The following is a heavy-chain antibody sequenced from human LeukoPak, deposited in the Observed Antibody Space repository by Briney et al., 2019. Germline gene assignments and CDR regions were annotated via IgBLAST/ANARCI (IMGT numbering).Heavy chain of an antibody. V-gene: IGHV1-8*03. CDR3: ARGRYYDILTGTYYFDY. Sequence: ASVKVSCKASGYTFTSYGISRVRQATGQGLEWMGWMNPNSGNTGYAQKFQGRVTITRNTSISTAYMELSSLRSEDTAVYYCARGRYYDILTGTYYFDYWGQGTLVTVSS. CDR1: GYTFTSYG. CDR2: MNPNSGNT. D-gene: IGHD3-9*01. J-gene: IGHJ4*02.